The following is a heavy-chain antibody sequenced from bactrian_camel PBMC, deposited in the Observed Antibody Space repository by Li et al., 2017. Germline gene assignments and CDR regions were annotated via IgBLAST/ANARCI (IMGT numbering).Heavy chain of an antibody. J-gene: IGHJ4*01. CDR2: FGTDGSI. CDR3: VRNELGWFNLY. V-gene: IGHV3S53*01. D-gene: IGHD5*01. Sequence: HVQLVESGGGSVQAGGSLRLSCTASEDSIVRNCMAWFRQAPGKERERVAAFGTDGSISYAISVKGRFTISGDNAKNTLYLQLNSLKTEDTGMYYCVRNELGWFNLYWGQGTQVTVS. CDR1: EDSIVRNC.